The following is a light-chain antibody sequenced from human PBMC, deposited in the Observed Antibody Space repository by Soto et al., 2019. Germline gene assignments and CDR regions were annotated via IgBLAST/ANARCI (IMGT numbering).Light chain of an antibody. CDR2: GAS. Sequence: EIVLTQSPGTLSLSPGERATLSCRASQSVNNNYLAWYQQKPGQALRLLIYGASSRATGIPDRFSGSGSGKDFTLTISRLEPEDFAVYYCQQYGSSQYTFGQGTKLEIK. CDR3: QQYGSSQYT. CDR1: QSVNNNY. J-gene: IGKJ2*01. V-gene: IGKV3-20*01.